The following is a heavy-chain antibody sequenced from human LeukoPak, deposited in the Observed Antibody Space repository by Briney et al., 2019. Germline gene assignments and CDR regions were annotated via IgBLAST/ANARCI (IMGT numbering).Heavy chain of an antibody. V-gene: IGHV3-23*01. CDR2: TSSSDAGT. J-gene: IGHJ6*03. D-gene: IGHD6-13*01. CDR1: GFTLSTYA. Sequence: PGGSLRLSCAASGFTLSTYAMSWVRQTPGKGLEWVAATSSSDAGTYHADSVRGRFTISRDNSKNSLYLQMNSLRAEDTAVYYCAVAQQSSSWYYYYYYYMDVWGKGTTVTVSS. CDR3: AVAQQSSSWYYYYYYYMDV.